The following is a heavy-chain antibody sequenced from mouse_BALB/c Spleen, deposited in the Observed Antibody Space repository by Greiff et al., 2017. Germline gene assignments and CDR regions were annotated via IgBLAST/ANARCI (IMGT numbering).Heavy chain of an antibody. CDR2: ISDGGSYT. V-gene: IGHV5-4*02. CDR1: GFTFSDYY. Sequence: EVKLVESGGGLVKPGGSLKLSCAASGFTFSDYYMYWVRQTPEKRLEWVATISDGGSYTYYPDSVKGRFTISRDNAKNNLYLQMSSLKSEDTAMYYCARAPYYGSSYDWYFDVWGAGTTVTVSS. J-gene: IGHJ1*01. CDR3: ARAPYYGSSYDWYFDV. D-gene: IGHD1-1*01.